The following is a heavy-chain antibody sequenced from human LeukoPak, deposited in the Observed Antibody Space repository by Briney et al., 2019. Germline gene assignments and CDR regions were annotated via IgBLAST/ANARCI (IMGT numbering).Heavy chain of an antibody. J-gene: IGHJ1*01. D-gene: IGHD3-22*01. Sequence: GASVKVSCRASGYTFTSHDINWVRLATGQGLEWMGWMNPDSGNTGFAQKFRGRVTMTRDTSISTAYMEQSRLRSDDTAVYYCARDPNPSYYDSTGFQHWGQGTLVTVSS. CDR2: MNPDSGNT. V-gene: IGHV1-8*01. CDR1: GYTFTSHD. CDR3: ARDPNPSYYDSTGFQH.